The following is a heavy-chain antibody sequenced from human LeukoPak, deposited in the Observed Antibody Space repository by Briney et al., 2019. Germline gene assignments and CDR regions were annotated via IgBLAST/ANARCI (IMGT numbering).Heavy chain of an antibody. Sequence: SGTLSLTCGASGGPISNTNWWSLVRQPPGKGLEWIGEVNLQGSTNYNPSLKSRVAISVDKSENHISLKLTSVTAADTAVYYCARDGGPYRPLDYSGQGTLVTVAS. CDR1: GGPISNTNW. CDR3: ARDGGPYRPLDY. V-gene: IGHV4-4*02. J-gene: IGHJ4*02. CDR2: VNLQGST.